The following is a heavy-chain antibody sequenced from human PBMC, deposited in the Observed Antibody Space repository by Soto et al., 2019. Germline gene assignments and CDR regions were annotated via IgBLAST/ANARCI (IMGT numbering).Heavy chain of an antibody. V-gene: IGHV1-69*02. J-gene: IGHJ5*02. D-gene: IGHD2-2*01. CDR3: ARAGSSTSSLSPFDP. Sequence: SVKVSCKASGGTFSSYTISWVRQAPGQGLEWMGRIIPILGIANYAQKFQGRVTITADKSTSTAYMELSSLRSEDTAVYYCARAGSSTSSLSPFDPWGQGTLVTVSS. CDR2: IIPILGIA. CDR1: GGTFSSYT.